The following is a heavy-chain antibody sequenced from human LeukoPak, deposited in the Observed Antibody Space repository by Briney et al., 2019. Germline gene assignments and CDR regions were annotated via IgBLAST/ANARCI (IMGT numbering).Heavy chain of an antibody. Sequence: ASVKVSCEASGYSFTGYYMHWVRQAPGQGLEWMGWINPNSGDTKYAQKFQGRVTMTRDTSISTAYMELTRLRSGDTAVYYCARGGLRVMVYRLYYMDVWGKGTTVTVSS. CDR3: ARGGLRVMVYRLYYMDV. CDR1: GYSFTGYY. J-gene: IGHJ6*03. V-gene: IGHV1-2*02. D-gene: IGHD2-8*01. CDR2: INPNSGDT.